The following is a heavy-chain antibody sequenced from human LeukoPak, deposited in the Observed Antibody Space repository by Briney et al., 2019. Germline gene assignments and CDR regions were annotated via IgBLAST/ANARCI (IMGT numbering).Heavy chain of an antibody. CDR1: GGSISSSSYY. D-gene: IGHD6-13*01. CDR2: IYYSGST. CDR3: AREGGGSSWSFDY. Sequence: PSETLSLTCTVSGGSISSSSYYWGWIRQPPGKGLEWIGSIYYSGSTYYNPSLKSRVTISVDTSKNQFSLKLSSVTAADTAVYYCAREGGGSSWSFDYWGQGTLVTVSS. J-gene: IGHJ4*02. V-gene: IGHV4-39*07.